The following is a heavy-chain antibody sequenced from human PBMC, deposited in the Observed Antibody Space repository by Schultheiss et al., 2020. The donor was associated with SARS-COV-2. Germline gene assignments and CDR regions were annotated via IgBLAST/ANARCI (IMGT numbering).Heavy chain of an antibody. J-gene: IGHJ4*02. Sequence: ASVKVSCKASGYTFTGYYMHWVRQAPGQGLEWMGWINPNSGGTNYAQKFQGRVTMTRDTSISTAYMELSSLRSEDTAVYYCAVRRDGYNYFDYWGQGTLVTVSS. CDR1: GYTFTGYY. V-gene: IGHV1-2*02. CDR2: INPNSGGT. CDR3: AVRRDGYNYFDY. D-gene: IGHD5-24*01.